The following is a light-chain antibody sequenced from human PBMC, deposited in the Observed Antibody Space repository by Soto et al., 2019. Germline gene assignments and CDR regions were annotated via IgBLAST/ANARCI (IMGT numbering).Light chain of an antibody. CDR2: DAS. CDR3: QQYHTLVS. V-gene: IGKV1-33*01. J-gene: IGKJ4*01. Sequence: DIQMTQSPSSLSASVGDRVTITCQASRDIRKYLYWYQQKPGKAPKLQIYDASNLETGVTSRFSGSGSGTDFTVTISSLQSEDIATYYCQQYHTLVSFGGGTKVEIK. CDR1: RDIRKY.